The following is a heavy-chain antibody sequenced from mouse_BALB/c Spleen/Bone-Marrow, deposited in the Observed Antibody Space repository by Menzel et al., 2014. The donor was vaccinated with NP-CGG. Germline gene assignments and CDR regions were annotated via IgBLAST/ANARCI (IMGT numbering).Heavy chain of an antibody. J-gene: IGHJ1*01. Sequence: VQLQQSGPELVKPVASVKISCKASGYSFTGYFMNWVMQSHGKSLEWIGRINPYNGDTFYNQKFKGKATLTVDKSSSTAHMELRSLASEDSAVYYCAREGGYYYGSSPYFDVWGAGTTVTVSS. CDR2: INPYNGDT. CDR3: AREGGYYYGSSPYFDV. V-gene: IGHV1-20*02. D-gene: IGHD1-1*01. CDR1: GYSFTGYF.